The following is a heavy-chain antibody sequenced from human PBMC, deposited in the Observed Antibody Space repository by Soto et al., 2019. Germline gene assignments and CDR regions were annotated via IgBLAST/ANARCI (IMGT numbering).Heavy chain of an antibody. CDR2: INAGNGNT. Sequence: ASVKVSCKASGYTFTSYAMHCVRQAPGQRLEWMGWINAGNGNTKYSQKFQGRVTITRDTSASTAYMELSSLRSEDTAVYYCARDGGSGYRPPEFDIWVQGTMVTVS. CDR3: ARDGGSGYRPPEFDI. CDR1: GYTFTSYA. D-gene: IGHD3-22*01. V-gene: IGHV1-3*01. J-gene: IGHJ3*02.